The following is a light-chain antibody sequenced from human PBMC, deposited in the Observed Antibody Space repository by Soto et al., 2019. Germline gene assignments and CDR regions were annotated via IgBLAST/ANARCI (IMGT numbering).Light chain of an antibody. Sequence: DIVMTQSPDSLAVSLGESATINCKSSQSLLYSSNNTNYLAWYQQKSGQPPKLLIYWASSRESGVPDRFSGSGSGTDFTLTISSLQAEDVAVYYCQQYYDTPLTFGGGTKVEIK. CDR3: QQYYDTPLT. CDR1: QSLLYSSNNTNY. V-gene: IGKV4-1*01. J-gene: IGKJ4*01. CDR2: WAS.